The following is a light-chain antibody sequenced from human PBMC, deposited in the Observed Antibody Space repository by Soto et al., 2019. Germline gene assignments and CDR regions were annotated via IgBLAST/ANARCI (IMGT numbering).Light chain of an antibody. Sequence: QSALTHPPSASGSPGQSVTISCTGTSSDGGGYNYVSWYQQHPGKAPKLMIYEVSKRPSGVPDRCSGSKSGNTASLTVSGLQAEDEADYYCSSYAGSNTYVVLGGGTKVTVL. CDR2: EVS. CDR1: SSDGGGYNY. CDR3: SSYAGSNTYVV. V-gene: IGLV2-8*01. J-gene: IGLJ2*01.